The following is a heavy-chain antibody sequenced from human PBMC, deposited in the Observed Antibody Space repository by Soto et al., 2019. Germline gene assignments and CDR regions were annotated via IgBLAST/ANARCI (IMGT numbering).Heavy chain of an antibody. CDR1: GGSISSSSYY. CDR3: ARRRIAVAGTEDYYFDY. D-gene: IGHD6-19*01. Sequence: SETLSLTCTVSGGSISSSSYYWGWIRQPPGKGLEWIGSIYYSGSTYYNPSLKSRVTISVDTSKNQFSLKLSSVTAADTAVYYCARRRIAVAGTEDYYFDYWGQGXLVTVSS. J-gene: IGHJ4*02. V-gene: IGHV4-39*01. CDR2: IYYSGST.